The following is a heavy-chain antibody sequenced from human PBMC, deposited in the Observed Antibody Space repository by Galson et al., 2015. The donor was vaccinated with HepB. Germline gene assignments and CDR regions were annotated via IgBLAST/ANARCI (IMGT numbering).Heavy chain of an antibody. V-gene: IGHV4-39*01. CDR3: ARASSSWYNEYFQH. CDR2: IYYSGST. D-gene: IGHD6-13*01. Sequence: SETLSLTCTVSGGSISSSSYYWGWIRQPPGKGLEWIGSIYYSGSTYYNPSLKSRVTISVDTSKNQFSLKLSSVTAADTAVYYCARASSSWYNEYFQHWGQGTLVTVSS. J-gene: IGHJ1*01. CDR1: GGSISSSSYY.